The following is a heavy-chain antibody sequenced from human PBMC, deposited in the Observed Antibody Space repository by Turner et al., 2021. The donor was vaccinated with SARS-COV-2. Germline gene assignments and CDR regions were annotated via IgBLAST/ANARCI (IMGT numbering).Heavy chain of an antibody. Sequence: QLQLQESGPGQVKPSETLSLTCTVSGGSISSSSYYWGWIRQPPGKGLEWIGSIYYSGSTYYNPSLKSRVTISVDTSKNQFSLKLSSVTAADTAVYYCARRRCMSGYSFDYWGQGTLVTVSS. CDR1: GGSISSSSYY. J-gene: IGHJ4*02. CDR2: IYYSGST. V-gene: IGHV4-39*01. CDR3: ARRRCMSGYSFDY. D-gene: IGHD3-3*01.